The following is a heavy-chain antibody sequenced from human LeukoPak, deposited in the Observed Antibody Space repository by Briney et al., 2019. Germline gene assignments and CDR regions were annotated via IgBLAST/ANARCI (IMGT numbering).Heavy chain of an antibody. CDR1: GGSLSGYY. CDR3: ARGGIVLMVYGGPGYFDY. J-gene: IGHJ4*02. Sequence: PSETLSLTCAVYGGSLSGYYWSWIRQPPGKGLEGIGEINHRGSTNYNPSLPSPAPISVDTSTNQFSLQLSSAPAADTAVYYCARGGIVLMVYGGPGYFDYWGQGTLVTVSS. V-gene: IGHV4-34*01. D-gene: IGHD2-8*01. CDR2: INHRGST.